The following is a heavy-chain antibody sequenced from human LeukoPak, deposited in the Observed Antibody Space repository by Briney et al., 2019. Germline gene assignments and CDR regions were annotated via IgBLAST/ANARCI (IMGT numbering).Heavy chain of an antibody. V-gene: IGHV4-31*03. Sequence: SQTLSLTCTVSGVSMSTTGYFWSWIRQYLGKGLEWIGYIFYSGTTNYNPSLKSRVTISVDTSKNQFSLKLSSVTAADTAVYYCASTMYSSSWFRPGYWGQGTLVTVSS. J-gene: IGHJ4*02. CDR1: GVSMSTTGYF. D-gene: IGHD6-13*01. CDR2: IFYSGTT. CDR3: ASTMYSSSWFRPGY.